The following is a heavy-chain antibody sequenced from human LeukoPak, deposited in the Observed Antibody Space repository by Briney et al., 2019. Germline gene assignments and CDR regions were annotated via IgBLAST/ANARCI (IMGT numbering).Heavy chain of an antibody. CDR1: GYSFTSYW. CDR3: ARLYRNDVPDAFDI. J-gene: IGHJ3*02. Sequence: GESLKISCKGSGYSFTSYWIGWVRQMPGKGLEWMGIIYPGDSDTRYSPSLQGQVTISADKSISTAYLQWSGLKASDTAMYYCARLYRNDVPDAFDIWGQGTMVTVSS. CDR2: IYPGDSDT. V-gene: IGHV5-51*01. D-gene: IGHD1-1*01.